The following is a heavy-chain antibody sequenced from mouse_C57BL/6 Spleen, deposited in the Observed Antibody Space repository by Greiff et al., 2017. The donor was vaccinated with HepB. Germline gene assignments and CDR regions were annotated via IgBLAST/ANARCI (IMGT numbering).Heavy chain of an antibody. CDR3: TGPDVYYGAWFAY. CDR2: IRLKSDNYAT. Sequence: DVMLVESGGGLVQPGGSMKLSCVASGFTFSNYWMNWVRQSPEKGLEWVAQIRLKSDNYATYYAESVKGRFTISREDSKSSVYLQMNNLRAEDTGIYYCTGPDVYYGAWFAYWGQGTLVTVSA. D-gene: IGHD2-3*01. J-gene: IGHJ3*01. V-gene: IGHV6-3*01. CDR1: GFTFSNYW.